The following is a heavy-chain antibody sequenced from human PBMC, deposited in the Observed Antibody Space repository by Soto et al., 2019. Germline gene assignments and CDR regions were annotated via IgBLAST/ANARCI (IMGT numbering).Heavy chain of an antibody. D-gene: IGHD3-9*01. CDR1: GFTFSSYS. J-gene: IGHJ4*02. CDR2: IFVSSTTI. Sequence: EVQLVESGGRLVQPGGSLRLSCVASGFTFSSYSMVWVRQAPGKGLEWIAYIFVSSTTIHYADSVKGRFTVSRDNTQNSLFLLMNSLRAEDTAIYYCARGKDWAFDYWGQGTQVIVSS. CDR3: ARGKDWAFDY. V-gene: IGHV3-48*04.